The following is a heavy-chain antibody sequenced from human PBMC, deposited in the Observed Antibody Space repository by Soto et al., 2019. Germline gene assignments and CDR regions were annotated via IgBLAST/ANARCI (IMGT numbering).Heavy chain of an antibody. V-gene: IGHV1-3*01. Sequence: QVQLVQSGAEVKKPGASVKVSCKASGYTFTSYAMHWVRQAPGQRLEWMGWINAGNGNTKYSQKFQGRVTITRETSASTAYIEVCSLRSEDTAVYYCARDTAMASYYFDYWGQGSLVTVAS. CDR1: GYTFTSYA. J-gene: IGHJ4*02. CDR2: INAGNGNT. CDR3: ARDTAMASYYFDY. D-gene: IGHD5-18*01.